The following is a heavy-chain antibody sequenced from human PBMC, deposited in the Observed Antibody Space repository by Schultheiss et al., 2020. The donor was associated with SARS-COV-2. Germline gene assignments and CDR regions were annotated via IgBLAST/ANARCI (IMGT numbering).Heavy chain of an antibody. Sequence: SVKVSCKASGGTFSSYAISWVRQAPGQGLEWMGGIIPIFGTANYAQKFQGRVTITADKSTSTAYMELRSLRSDDTAVYYCARLHHNPRLDFWGRGTLVTVSS. V-gene: IGHV1-69*06. D-gene: IGHD1-1*01. CDR1: GGTFSSYA. CDR3: ARLHHNPRLDF. CDR2: IIPIFGTA. J-gene: IGHJ4*02.